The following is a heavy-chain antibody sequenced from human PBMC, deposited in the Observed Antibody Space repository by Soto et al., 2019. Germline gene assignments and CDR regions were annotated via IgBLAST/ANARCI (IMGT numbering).Heavy chain of an antibody. J-gene: IGHJ4*02. D-gene: IGHD5-18*01. CDR2: IIPIFGTA. CDR1: GGTFSSYA. V-gene: IGHV1-69*13. Sequence: ASVKVSCKASGGTFSSYAISWVRQAPGQGLEWMGGIIPIFGTANYAQKFQGRVTITADESTSTAYMELSSLRSEDTAVYYCARDSGYSYGYGTDRYYFDYWGQGTLVTVSS. CDR3: ARDSGYSYGYGTDRYYFDY.